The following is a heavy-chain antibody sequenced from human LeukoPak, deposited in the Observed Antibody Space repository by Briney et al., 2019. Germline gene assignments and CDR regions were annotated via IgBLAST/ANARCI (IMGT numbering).Heavy chain of an antibody. Sequence: GRSLPLSCAASGFTLTIHWMHCARQVPGKGLVSVSRIESDGRTAYADSVKGRFIISRDNAKNTLYLQMNSLRVEDTAVYYCASDGRGPDYWGQGALVTVSS. V-gene: IGHV3-74*01. D-gene: IGHD3/OR15-3a*01. J-gene: IGHJ4*02. CDR3: ASDGRGPDY. CDR1: GFTLTIHW. CDR2: IESDGRT.